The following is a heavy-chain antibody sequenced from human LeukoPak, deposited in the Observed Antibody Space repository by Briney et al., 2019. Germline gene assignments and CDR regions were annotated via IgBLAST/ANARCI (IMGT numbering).Heavy chain of an antibody. CDR2: NYYSGNT. D-gene: IGHD4-17*01. Sequence: SETLSLTCTVSGGSISSSNYYWGWIRQPPGKGLEWIGSNYYSGNTYNNPSLKSRVTMSLDTSKNQSSLRLSSVTAADTAVYYCARDHGDYFDYWGQGTLVTVSS. CDR3: ARDHGDYFDY. J-gene: IGHJ4*02. CDR1: GGSISSSNYY. V-gene: IGHV4-39*02.